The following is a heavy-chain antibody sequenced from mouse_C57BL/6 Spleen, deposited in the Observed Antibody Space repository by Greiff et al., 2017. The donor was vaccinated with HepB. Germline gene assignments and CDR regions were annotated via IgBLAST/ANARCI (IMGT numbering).Heavy chain of an antibody. J-gene: IGHJ4*01. CDR1: GFSFNTYA. V-gene: IGHV10-1*01. Sequence: VKLMESGGGLVQPKGSLKLSCAASGFSFNTYAMNWVRQAPGKGLEWVARIRSKSNNYATYYADSVKDRFTIARDDSESMLYLQMNNLKTEDTAMYYCVRRAMYYWGQGTSVTVSS. CDR3: VRRAMYY. CDR2: IRSKSNNYAT.